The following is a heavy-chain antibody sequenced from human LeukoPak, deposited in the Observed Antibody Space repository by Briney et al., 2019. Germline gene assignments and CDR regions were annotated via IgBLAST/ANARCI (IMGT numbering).Heavy chain of an antibody. CDR2: ISWDGGVT. CDR1: GFIFDDYL. J-gene: IGHJ4*02. Sequence: GSLRLSCAASGFIFDDYLIHWVRQRPGKGLEWVSLISWDGGVTYHADSVKGRFTISRDNAKNPLYLQMNSLRAEDTSVYYCARAGFTFSDYFGSFFDYWGQGTLVTVSS. CDR3: ARAGFTFSDYFGSFFDY. V-gene: IGHV3-43*01. D-gene: IGHD3-10*01.